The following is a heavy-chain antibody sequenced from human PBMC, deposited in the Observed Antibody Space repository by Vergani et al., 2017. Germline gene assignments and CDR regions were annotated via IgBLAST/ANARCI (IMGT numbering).Heavy chain of an antibody. CDR1: GGSISSGGYY. J-gene: IGHJ4*02. D-gene: IGHD3-10*01. V-gene: IGHV4-31*03. CDR2: IYYSGST. Sequence: QVQLQESGPGLVKPSQTLSLTCTVSGGSISSGGYYWSWIRQHPGKGLEWIGYIYYSGSTYYNPSLKSRVTISVDTSKNQFSLKLSSVTAADTAVYYCARATTYYYGSGSYWNNSLSRLFDYWGQGTLVTVSS. CDR3: ARATTYYYGSGSYWNNSLSRLFDY.